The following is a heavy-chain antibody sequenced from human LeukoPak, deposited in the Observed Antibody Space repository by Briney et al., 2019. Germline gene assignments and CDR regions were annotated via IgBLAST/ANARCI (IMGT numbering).Heavy chain of an antibody. CDR3: GRHMYYDFWSGPGAFDI. V-gene: IGHV4-39*01. D-gene: IGHD3-3*01. J-gene: IGHJ3*02. Sequence: SETLSLTCTVSGGSISSSRYYWGWIRQPPGKGLEWIGSIYYSGSTYYNPALKSRVTISVDTSKNQFSLNLSSVTAEDTAVYYCGRHMYYDFWSGPGAFDIWGQGTMVTVSS. CDR1: GGSISSSRYY. CDR2: IYYSGST.